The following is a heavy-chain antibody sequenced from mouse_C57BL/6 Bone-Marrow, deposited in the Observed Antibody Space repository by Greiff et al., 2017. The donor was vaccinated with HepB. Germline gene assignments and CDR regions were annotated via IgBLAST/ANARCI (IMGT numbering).Heavy chain of an antibody. CDR3: AKTTVVAWDAMDY. CDR2: INPSTGGT. V-gene: IGHV1-42*01. J-gene: IGHJ4*01. CDR1: GYSFTGYY. D-gene: IGHD1-1*01. Sequence: EVQGVESGPELVKPGASVKISCTASGYSFTGYYMNWVKQSPEKSLEWIGEINPSTGGTTYNQKFKAKATLTVDKSSSTAYMQLKSLTSEDSAVYYCAKTTVVAWDAMDYWGQGTSVTVSS.